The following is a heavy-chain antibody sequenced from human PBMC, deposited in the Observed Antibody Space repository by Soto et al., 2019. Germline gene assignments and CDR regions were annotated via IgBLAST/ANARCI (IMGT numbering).Heavy chain of an antibody. Sequence: QITLKESGPTLVKPTQTLTLTCTFSGFSLSTRGVGVAWIRQPPGKALEWLALIFWDDDKWYSPSLKSRLTITQDXXKNQVVLKMTNMDPVDTATYCCAHRPRGYAYYVDYWGQGTLVTVSS. V-gene: IGHV2-5*02. CDR1: GFSLSTRGVG. CDR2: IFWDDDK. D-gene: IGHD5-12*01. J-gene: IGHJ4*02. CDR3: AHRPRGYAYYVDY.